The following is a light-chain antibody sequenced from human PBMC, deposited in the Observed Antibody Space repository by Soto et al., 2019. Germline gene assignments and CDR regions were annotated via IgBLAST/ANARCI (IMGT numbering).Light chain of an antibody. CDR3: QQSYSTPYT. CDR1: QGISDY. Sequence: DIQMTQSPSILSASVGDRVTIACRPSQGISDYLAWYQQKPGKTPKVLIYGVSTLQSGVPSRFSGSGFGTDFTLTISSLQPEDVATYYCQQSYSTPYTFGQGTKLEIK. CDR2: GVS. V-gene: IGKV1-27*01. J-gene: IGKJ2*01.